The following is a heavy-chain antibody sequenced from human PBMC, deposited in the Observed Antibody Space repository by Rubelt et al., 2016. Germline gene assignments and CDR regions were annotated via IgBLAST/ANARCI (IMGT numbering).Heavy chain of an antibody. Sequence: GLCWVSHINSDSTTISYADSVKGRFTISRDNAKRSLFLQMNSLRVEDTAVYYCAKGGSGSYGLDAFDIWGQGTMVTVSS. D-gene: IGHD1-26*01. J-gene: IGHJ3*02. CDR3: AKGGSGSYGLDAFDI. V-gene: IGHV3-48*01. CDR2: INSDSTTI.